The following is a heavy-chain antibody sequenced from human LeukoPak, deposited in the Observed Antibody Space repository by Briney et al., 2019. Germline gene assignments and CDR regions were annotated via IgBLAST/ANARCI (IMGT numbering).Heavy chain of an antibody. CDR2: ISSSGSTI. Sequence: GSLRLSCAAPGFTFRDYYMSWIRQAPGKGVEWVSYISSSGSTINYADSVKGQFTISRDNAKTSLYLQMNSLRAEDTAVYFCARAPLFGIGTLDYWGQGTLVTVSS. J-gene: IGHJ4*02. CDR1: GFTFRDYY. D-gene: IGHD3-16*01. V-gene: IGHV3-11*01. CDR3: ARAPLFGIGTLDY.